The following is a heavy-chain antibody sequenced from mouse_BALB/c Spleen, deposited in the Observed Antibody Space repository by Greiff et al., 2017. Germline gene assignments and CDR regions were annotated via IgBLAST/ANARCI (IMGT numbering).Heavy chain of an antibody. CDR2: VNPYNGGT. Sequence: VQLQQSGPELVKPGASVKMSCKASGYTFTDYYMDWVKQSHGESFEWIGRVNPYNGGTSYNQKFKGKATLTVDKSSSTAYMELNSLTSEDTAVYYCAYGSNFDYWGQGTTLTVSS. J-gene: IGHJ2*01. D-gene: IGHD1-1*01. CDR3: AYGSNFDY. CDR1: GYTFTDYY. V-gene: IGHV1-19*01.